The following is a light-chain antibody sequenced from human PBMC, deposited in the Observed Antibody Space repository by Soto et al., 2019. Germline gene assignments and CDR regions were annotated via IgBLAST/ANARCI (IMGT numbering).Light chain of an antibody. CDR1: QDISNY. J-gene: IGKJ2*01. Sequence: DIQMTQSPSSLSASVGDRVTITCQASQDISNYLNWYQQKPGKAPKLLIYDASNLETEVPSRFSGSGSGTDFTFTISSLQPEDIATYYCQQYDNLQYTVGRGTMLEIK. CDR3: QQYDNLQYT. CDR2: DAS. V-gene: IGKV1-33*01.